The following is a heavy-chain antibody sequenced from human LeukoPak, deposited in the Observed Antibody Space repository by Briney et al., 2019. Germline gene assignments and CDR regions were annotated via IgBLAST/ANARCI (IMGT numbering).Heavy chain of an antibody. V-gene: IGHV3-23*01. D-gene: IGHD4-17*01. J-gene: IGHJ3*01. CDR2: IRGDVGGGGT. Sequence: PGGSLRLSCAASGLPFRNYAMTWVRQAPGKGLEWVSSIRGDVGGGGTPYADSVKGRFTVYRDNFKNTLYLQMNSLRAGDTAVYYCAKDPNGDYVGAFDSWGQGTLVTVSS. CDR3: AKDPNGDYVGAFDS. CDR1: GLPFRNYA.